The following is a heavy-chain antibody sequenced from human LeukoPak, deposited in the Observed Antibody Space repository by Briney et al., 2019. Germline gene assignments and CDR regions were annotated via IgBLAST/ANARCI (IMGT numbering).Heavy chain of an antibody. V-gene: IGHV4-4*07. D-gene: IGHD6-19*01. CDR2: IYNNENT. Sequence: KPSETLSLTCTVSGGSISSYYWSWIRQPPGKGLEWIGRIYNNENTFFNPSLKSRVTMSVDTSKNQFSLQLTSVTAADAAVYYCARSSDSSGYYGGGIIDYWGQGTLVTVSS. J-gene: IGHJ4*02. CDR3: ARSSDSSGYYGGGIIDY. CDR1: GGSISSYY.